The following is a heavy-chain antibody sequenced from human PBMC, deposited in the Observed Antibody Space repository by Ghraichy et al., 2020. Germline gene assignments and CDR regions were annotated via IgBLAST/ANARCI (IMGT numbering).Heavy chain of an antibody. D-gene: IGHD1-7*01. J-gene: IGHJ4*02. CDR1: GGSISSYY. V-gene: IGHV4-59*01. CDR3: ARADRTGTWFAYFDY. CDR2: IYYSGST. Sequence: SQTLSLTCTVSGGSISSYYWSWIRQPPGKGLEWIGYIYYSGSTNYNPSLKSRVTISVDTSKNQFSLKLSSVTAADTAVYYCARADRTGTWFAYFDYWGQGTLVTVSS.